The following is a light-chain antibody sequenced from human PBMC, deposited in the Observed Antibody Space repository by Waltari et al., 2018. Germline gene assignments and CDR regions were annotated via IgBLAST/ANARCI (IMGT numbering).Light chain of an antibody. V-gene: IGKV3-11*01. CDR3: HQRASWPLT. Sequence: EIVLTQSPATLSLSPGERATLSCWASQSVSSYLAWYQQKPGQALRLLIYDTSNRATGIPARFSGSGSGTDFTLTISSLESEDFAVYYCHQRASWPLTFGGGTKVEIK. CDR1: QSVSSY. J-gene: IGKJ4*01. CDR2: DTS.